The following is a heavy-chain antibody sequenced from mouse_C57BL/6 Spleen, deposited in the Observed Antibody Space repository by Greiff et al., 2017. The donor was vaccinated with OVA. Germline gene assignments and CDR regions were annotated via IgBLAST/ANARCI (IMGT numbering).Heavy chain of an antibody. V-gene: IGHV5-15*01. CDR2: ISNLAYSI. J-gene: IGHJ2*01. CDR1: GFTFSDYG. D-gene: IGHD2-4*01. Sequence: EVQLVESGGGLVQPGGSLKLSCAASGFTFSDYGMAWVRQAPRQGPEWVAFISNLAYSIYYADTVTGRFTISRENAKNTLYLEMSSLRSEDTAMYYCARHDYDGFDYWGQGTTLTVSS. CDR3: ARHDYDGFDY.